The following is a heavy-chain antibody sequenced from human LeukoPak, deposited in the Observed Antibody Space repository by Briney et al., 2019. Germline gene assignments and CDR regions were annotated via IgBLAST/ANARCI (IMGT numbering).Heavy chain of an antibody. CDR2: ISSSSSYI. CDR1: GFTFSSYR. J-gene: IGHJ6*03. Sequence: GGSLRLSCAASGFTFSSYRMNWVRQAPGKGLEWVSSISSSSSYIYYADSVKGRFTISRDNAKNSLYLQMNSLTAEDTAVYYCARDDFWSCHSGTDYYYMHGWVKESTVTVSS. CDR3: ARDDFWSCHSGTDYYYMHG. D-gene: IGHD3-3*01. V-gene: IGHV3-21*01.